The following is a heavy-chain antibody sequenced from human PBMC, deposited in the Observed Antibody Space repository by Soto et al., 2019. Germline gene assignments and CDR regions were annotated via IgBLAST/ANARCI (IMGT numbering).Heavy chain of an antibody. J-gene: IGHJ4*02. CDR3: TRAPPLLPNY. Sequence: ASVKVSCKASGYTFTSYGISWVRQAPGQGLEWMGWMNPDNGSTGYAQRFQGRITITRNTSISTAYLELSSLTSEDTAVYFFTRAPPLLPNYWGQGTLVTVSS. CDR1: GYTFTSYG. V-gene: IGHV1-8*02. CDR2: MNPDNGST. D-gene: IGHD3-22*01.